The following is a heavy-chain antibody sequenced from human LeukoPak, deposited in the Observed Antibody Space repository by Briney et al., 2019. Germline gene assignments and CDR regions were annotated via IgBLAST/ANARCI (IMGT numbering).Heavy chain of an antibody. Sequence: PGGSLRLSCAASGFTFSSYWMNWVRQAPGKGLEWVVNIKQDGSEKSYVDFVKGRFTISRDNAKNSLDLQMNSLRAEDTAMYYCARARGDGYQWYFDLWGRGTLVTVSS. V-gene: IGHV3-7*01. J-gene: IGHJ2*01. CDR2: IKQDGSEK. CDR3: ARARGDGYQWYFDL. D-gene: IGHD5-24*01. CDR1: GFTFSSYW.